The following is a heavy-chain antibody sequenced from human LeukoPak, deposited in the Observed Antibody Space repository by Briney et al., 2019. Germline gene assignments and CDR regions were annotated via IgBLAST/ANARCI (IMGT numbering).Heavy chain of an antibody. CDR2: VYSSGSI. J-gene: IGHJ4*02. D-gene: IGHD6-19*01. Sequence: SQTLSLTCAVSGGSISSGGYSWSWIRQPPGKGLEWIGYVYSSGSINYSPSLKSRVTISVDTSKNQFSLKLSSVTAADTAVYHCARIAVAGHYFDYWGQGTLVTVSS. CDR1: GGSISSGGYS. V-gene: IGHV4-61*08. CDR3: ARIAVAGHYFDY.